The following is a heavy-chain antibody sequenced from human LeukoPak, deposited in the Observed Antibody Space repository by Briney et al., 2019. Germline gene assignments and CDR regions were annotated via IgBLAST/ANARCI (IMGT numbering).Heavy chain of an antibody. V-gene: IGHV3-23*01. CDR3: XKDXRGSGWPTYYYYYGMDV. CDR1: GFTFSSYA. Sequence: PGGSLRLSCAASGFTFSSYAMSWVRQAPGKGLEWVSAISGSGGSTYYADSVKGRFTISRDNSKNTLYLQMNSLRAEDTAVYYRXKDXRGSGWPTYYYYYGMDVWGQGTTVTVSS. CDR2: ISGSGGST. J-gene: IGHJ6*02. D-gene: IGHD6-19*01.